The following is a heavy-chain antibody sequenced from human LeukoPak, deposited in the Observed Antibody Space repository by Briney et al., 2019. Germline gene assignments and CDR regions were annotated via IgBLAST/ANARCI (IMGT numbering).Heavy chain of an antibody. Sequence: PGGSLILSCAASGFTFSSYSVNWVRQAPGMGLEWVSSISSSGSNIHYTDSVKGRFTISRDNAENSLYLQMTSLRAEDTAMYYCARGYSSGPDYWGQGTLVTVSS. V-gene: IGHV3-21*01. D-gene: IGHD6-19*01. CDR3: ARGYSSGPDY. CDR1: GFTFSSYS. J-gene: IGHJ4*02. CDR2: ISSSGSNI.